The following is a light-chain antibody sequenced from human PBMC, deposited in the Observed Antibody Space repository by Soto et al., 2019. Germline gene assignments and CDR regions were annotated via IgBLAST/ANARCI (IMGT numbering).Light chain of an antibody. CDR3: QQYRTPSQT. CDR2: GGA. Sequence: ESALTQAAGALSKSPGESATLSCRAIQTIGSSYLAWYQQRPGQAPRLLIYGGANRATGIPDRFSATGSETDFTLAISRLEPEDFAVYYCQQYRTPSQTFGQGTKVDIK. J-gene: IGKJ1*01. V-gene: IGKV3-20*01. CDR1: QTIGSSY.